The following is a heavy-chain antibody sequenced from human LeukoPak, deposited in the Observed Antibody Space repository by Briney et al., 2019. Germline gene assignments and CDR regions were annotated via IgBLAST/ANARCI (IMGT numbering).Heavy chain of an antibody. V-gene: IGHV3-64*01. D-gene: IGHD2-15*01. J-gene: IGHJ5*02. CDR1: GFTFSSYA. CDR3: ARDLGGCSGGSCRYNWFDP. CDR2: ISSNGVST. Sequence: GSLRLSCAASGFTFSSYAMHWVRQAPGKGLEYVSAISSNGVSTYYANSVKGRFTISRDNSKNTLYLQMGSLRAEDMAVYYCARDLGGCSGGSCRYNWFDPWDQGTLVTVSS.